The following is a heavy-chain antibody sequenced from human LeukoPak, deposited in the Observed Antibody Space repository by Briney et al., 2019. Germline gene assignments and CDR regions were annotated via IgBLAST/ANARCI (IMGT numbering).Heavy chain of an antibody. CDR1: GGSISSYY. CDR3: ARGGFSSVAEYYFDY. V-gene: IGHV4-4*07. CDR2: IYSSGST. D-gene: IGHD2-21*01. J-gene: IGHJ4*02. Sequence: SETLSLTCTVSGGSISSYYWSWIRQPAGKGLEWIGRIYSSGSTNYNPSLKSRVTMSVDTSKNQSSLKLSSVTAADTAVYYCARGGFSSVAEYYFDYRGQGTLVTVSS.